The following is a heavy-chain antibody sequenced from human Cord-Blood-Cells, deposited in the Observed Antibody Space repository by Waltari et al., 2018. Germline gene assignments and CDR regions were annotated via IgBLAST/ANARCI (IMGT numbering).Heavy chain of an antibody. CDR3: ARGFNWGSDYFDY. Sequence: QVQLQQWGAGLLKPSETLSLTCAVYGGSFRGYYWSWTRQPPGKGLEWIGEINHSGSTNYNPSLKSRVTISVDTSKNQFSLKLSSVTAADTAVYYCARGFNWGSDYFDYWGQGTLVTVSS. V-gene: IGHV4-34*01. J-gene: IGHJ4*02. D-gene: IGHD7-27*01. CDR2: INHSGST. CDR1: GGSFRGYY.